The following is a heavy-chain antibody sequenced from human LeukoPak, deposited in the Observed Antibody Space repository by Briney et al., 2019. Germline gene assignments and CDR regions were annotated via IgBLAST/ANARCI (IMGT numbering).Heavy chain of an antibody. D-gene: IGHD1-26*01. CDR3: ARDVGATGIFQH. J-gene: IGHJ1*01. V-gene: IGHV1-8*03. Sequence: ASVKVSCKASGYTFTSYDINWVRQATGQGLEWMGWMNPNSGNTGYAQKFQGRVTITRDTSISTAYMELSSLRSEDTAVYYCARDVGATGIFQHWGQGTLVTVSS. CDR1: GYTFTSYD. CDR2: MNPNSGNT.